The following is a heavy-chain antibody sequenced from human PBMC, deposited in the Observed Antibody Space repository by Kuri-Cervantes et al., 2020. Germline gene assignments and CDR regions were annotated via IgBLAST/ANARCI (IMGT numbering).Heavy chain of an antibody. J-gene: IGHJ3*01. Sequence: GGSLRLSCAASGFTFSSYSMNWVRQAPGKGLGWVSSISSSSSYIYYADSVKGRFTISRVNSKNTLYLQMNSLRAVDTAVYYCSNRTDYGDLADALDFWGQGTMVTVSS. CDR1: GFTFSSYS. D-gene: IGHD4-17*01. V-gene: IGHV3-21*01. CDR3: SNRTDYGDLADALDF. CDR2: ISSSSSYI.